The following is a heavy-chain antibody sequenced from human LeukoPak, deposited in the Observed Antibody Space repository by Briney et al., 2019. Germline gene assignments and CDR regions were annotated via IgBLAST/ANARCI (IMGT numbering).Heavy chain of an antibody. Sequence: SETLSLTCTVSGGSISSYYWSWIRQPPGKGLEWIGYIHYSGSTYYNPSLTSRVTISVDTSKNQFSLRLSSVTAADTAVYYCAREGSRDFWSGPVYYFDYWGQGTLVTVPS. CDR1: GGSISSYY. CDR2: IHYSGST. CDR3: AREGSRDFWSGPVYYFDY. J-gene: IGHJ4*02. V-gene: IGHV4-59*01. D-gene: IGHD3-3*01.